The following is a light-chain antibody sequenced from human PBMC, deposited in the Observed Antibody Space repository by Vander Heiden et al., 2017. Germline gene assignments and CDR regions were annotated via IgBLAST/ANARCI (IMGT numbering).Light chain of an antibody. CDR1: QSISSY. CDR3: RQTYSTPLT. J-gene: IGKJ4*01. CDR2: AAS. V-gene: IGKV1-39*01. Sequence: THSPSYLSASVGDRVTITCRASQSISSYLNWYQQKTGKAPKLLIYAASNLQGGVPSRFSGSGSGKDFTLAIRSLQHDDFVPYYCRQTYSTPLTFGGGTKLEIK.